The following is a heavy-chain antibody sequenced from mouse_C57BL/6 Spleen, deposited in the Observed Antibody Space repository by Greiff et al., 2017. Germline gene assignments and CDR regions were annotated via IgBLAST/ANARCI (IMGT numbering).Heavy chain of an antibody. V-gene: IGHV1-50*01. Sequence: QVQLQQPGAELVKPGASVKLSCKASGYTFTSYWMQWVKQRPGPGLEWIGEIDPSDSYTNYNQKFKGKATLTVDKSSSPAYMQLSSLTSEDSAVYYCAKSLSFITTVVATDYWGQGTTLTVSS. CDR3: AKSLSFITTVVATDY. CDR1: GYTFTSYW. CDR2: IDPSDSYT. J-gene: IGHJ2*01. D-gene: IGHD1-1*01.